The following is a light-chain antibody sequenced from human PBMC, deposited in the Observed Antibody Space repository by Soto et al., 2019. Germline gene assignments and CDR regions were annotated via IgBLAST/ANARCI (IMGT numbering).Light chain of an antibody. J-gene: IGLJ2*01. V-gene: IGLV1-40*01. Sequence: QSVLTQQPSVSGAPGQRVTISCTGSSSNIGADYDVHWYQQLPGTAPKLLIYGNTNRPSGVPDRFSGSKSGTSASLAITGLQAEDEADYYCQSWDTRLRGSVFGGGTKLTVL. CDR3: QSWDTRLRGSV. CDR2: GNT. CDR1: SSNIGADYD.